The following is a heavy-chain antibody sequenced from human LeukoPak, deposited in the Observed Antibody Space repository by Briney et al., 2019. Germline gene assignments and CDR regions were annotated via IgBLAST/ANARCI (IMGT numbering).Heavy chain of an antibody. D-gene: IGHD1-1*01. Sequence: SETLSLTCTVSGGSISNYYWSWIRQPPGKGLEWIGYIYYSGSTNYNPSLKSRVTISVDTSKNQFSLKLSSVTAADTAVYYCARGGTHNDWGQGTLVTVSS. CDR1: GGSISNYY. V-gene: IGHV4-59*08. J-gene: IGHJ4*02. CDR3: ARGGTHND. CDR2: IYYSGST.